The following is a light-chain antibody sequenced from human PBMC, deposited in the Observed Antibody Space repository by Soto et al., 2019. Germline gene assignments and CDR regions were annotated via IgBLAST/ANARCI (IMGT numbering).Light chain of an antibody. CDR1: QSVSSE. CDR2: GAS. J-gene: IGKJ5*01. V-gene: IGKV3-15*01. CDR3: PRYKSWPIP. Sequence: LGSSATESCXASQSVSSELAWYQQQPGQAPRLLMYGASTRATGIPARFSGSGSGTEFTLTISGLQSEDAAIYFCPRYKSWPIPCGQGTRLEIK.